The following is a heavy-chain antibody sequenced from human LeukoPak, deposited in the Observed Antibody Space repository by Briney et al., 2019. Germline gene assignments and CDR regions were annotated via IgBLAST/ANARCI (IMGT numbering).Heavy chain of an antibody. V-gene: IGHV3-21*06. J-gene: IGHJ3*02. D-gene: IGHD6-19*01. Sequence: GGSLRLSCAASGFTFSSYSMNWVRQAPGKGLEWVSFISSSSSYIYYADSVKGRFTIYRDNAKNSLYLQMNSLRADDTAVYYCARNRPVLSSGWDAFDIWGQGTMVTVSS. CDR3: ARNRPVLSSGWDAFDI. CDR1: GFTFSSYS. CDR2: ISSSSSYI.